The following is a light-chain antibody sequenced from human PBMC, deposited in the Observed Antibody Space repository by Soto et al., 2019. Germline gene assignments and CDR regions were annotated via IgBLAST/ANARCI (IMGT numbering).Light chain of an antibody. CDR2: DAS. CDR3: QQRSNWHPIT. V-gene: IGKV3-11*01. Sequence: EILFTQSPATLSLSPGERATLSCRASQSVSRYLAWYQQKPGQAPSLLIYDASNRANGIPARFSGSGSGTDFTLTISSLEPEDFAAYYCQQRSNWHPITFGQGTRLEIK. CDR1: QSVSRY. J-gene: IGKJ5*01.